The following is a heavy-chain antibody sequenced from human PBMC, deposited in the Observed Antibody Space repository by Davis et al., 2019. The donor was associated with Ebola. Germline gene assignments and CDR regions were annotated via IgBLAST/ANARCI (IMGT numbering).Heavy chain of an antibody. CDR2: IYYSGST. CDR1: GGSISSGDYY. Sequence: SETLSLTCTVSGGSISSGDYYWSWIRQPPGKGLEWIGYIYYSGSTYYNPSLKSRVTISVDTSKNQFSLKLSSVTAADTAVYYCASYYGGKTGHAFDIWGQGKMVTVSS. V-gene: IGHV4-30-4*01. J-gene: IGHJ3*02. CDR3: ASYYGGKTGHAFDI. D-gene: IGHD4-23*01.